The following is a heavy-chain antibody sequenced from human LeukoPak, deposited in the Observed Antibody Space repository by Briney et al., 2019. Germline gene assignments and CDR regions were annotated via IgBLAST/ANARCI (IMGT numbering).Heavy chain of an antibody. CDR2: IDQGGSTK. CDR1: GFTFNTYW. CDR3: AKDRLDGTSGYYYYMDV. D-gene: IGHD3-10*01. Sequence: GGSLRLSCAAAGFTFNTYWVIWVRQAPGKGLEWVANIDQGGSTKYYVDSLKGRFTISRDNSKNTLYLQMNSLRAEDTAVYYCAKDRLDGTSGYYYYMDVWGKGTTVTVSS. J-gene: IGHJ6*03. V-gene: IGHV3-7*03.